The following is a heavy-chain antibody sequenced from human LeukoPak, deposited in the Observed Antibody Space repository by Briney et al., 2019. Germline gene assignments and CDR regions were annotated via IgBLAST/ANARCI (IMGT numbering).Heavy chain of an antibody. CDR3: ARAALRYFDWSGGPDAFDI. Sequence: PSETLSLTCTVSGGSISSGSYYWSWIRQPAGKGLEWIGRIYTSGSTNYNPSLKSRVTISVDTSKNQFSLKLSSVTAADTAVYYCARAALRYFDWSGGPDAFDIWGQGTMVTVSS. CDR2: IYTSGST. J-gene: IGHJ3*02. D-gene: IGHD3-9*01. CDR1: GGSISSGSYY. V-gene: IGHV4-61*02.